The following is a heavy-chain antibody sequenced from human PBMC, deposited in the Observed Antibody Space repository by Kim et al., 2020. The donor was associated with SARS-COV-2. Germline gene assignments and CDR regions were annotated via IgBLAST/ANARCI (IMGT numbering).Heavy chain of an antibody. V-gene: IGHV3-74*01. Sequence: GGSLRLSCAASGFTFSRDWMHWVRQVPGKGPVWVSRINSDGSATFYADSVKGRFTISRDNAKNTLDLQMNSLRVEDTALYYCARGVCLGSGCYYFPDWGQGTLVTVSS. J-gene: IGHJ4*02. D-gene: IGHD1-26*01. CDR3: ARGVCLGSGCYYFPD. CDR2: INSDGSAT. CDR1: GFTFSRDW.